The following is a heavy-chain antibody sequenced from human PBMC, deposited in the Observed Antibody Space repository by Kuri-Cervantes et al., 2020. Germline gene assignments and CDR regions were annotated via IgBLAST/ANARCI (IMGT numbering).Heavy chain of an antibody. J-gene: IGHJ3*02. CDR1: GITFSNYG. CDR2: IWFDGSNK. Sequence: GESLKISCAASGITFSNYGMHWVRQAPGKGLEWVAVIWFDGSNKYYADSVKGRFTISRDNSKNTLYLQMNSLRAEDTAVYYCARERTTVVNYAFDIWGQGTMVTVSS. D-gene: IGHD4-23*01. CDR3: ARERTTVVNYAFDI. V-gene: IGHV3-33*01.